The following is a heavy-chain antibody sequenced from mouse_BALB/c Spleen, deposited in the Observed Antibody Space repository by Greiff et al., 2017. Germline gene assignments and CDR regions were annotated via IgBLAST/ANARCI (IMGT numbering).Heavy chain of an antibody. J-gene: IGHJ3*01. CDR3: ARGYDGAWFAY. V-gene: IGHV3-2*02. Sequence: DVKLVESGPGLVKPSQSLSLTCTVTGYSITSDYAWNWIRQFPGNKLEWMGYISYSGSTSYNPSLKSRISITRDTSKNQFFLQLNSVTTEDTATYYCARGYDGAWFAYWGQGTLVTVSA. D-gene: IGHD2-14*01. CDR1: GYSITSDYA. CDR2: ISYSGST.